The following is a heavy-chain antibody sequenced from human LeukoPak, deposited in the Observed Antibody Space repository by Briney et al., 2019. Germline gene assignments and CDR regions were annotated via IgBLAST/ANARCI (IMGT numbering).Heavy chain of an antibody. Sequence: GGSLRLSCAASGFTFSNAWMSWVRQAPGKGLEWVGRIKRKTDGGTTDYAAPVKGRFTISRDDSKNTLYLQMNSLKTEDTAVYYCTTEDAVSVAENYYYYGMDVWGQGTTVTVSS. D-gene: IGHD6-19*01. CDR2: IKRKTDGGTT. V-gene: IGHV3-15*01. CDR1: GFTFSNAW. J-gene: IGHJ6*02. CDR3: TTEDAVSVAENYYYYGMDV.